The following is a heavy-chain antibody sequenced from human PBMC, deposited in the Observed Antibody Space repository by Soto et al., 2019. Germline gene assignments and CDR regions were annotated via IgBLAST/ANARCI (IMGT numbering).Heavy chain of an antibody. D-gene: IGHD5-12*01. Sequence: GGSLRLSCAASGFTFSSYGMHWVRQAPGKGLEWVAVISYDGSNKYYADSGKGRFTISRDNSKNTLYLQMNSLRAEDTAVYYCANPFAPESNSGYDTEYFQHWGQGTLVTVSS. J-gene: IGHJ1*01. CDR1: GFTFSSYG. CDR2: ISYDGSNK. V-gene: IGHV3-30*18. CDR3: ANPFAPESNSGYDTEYFQH.